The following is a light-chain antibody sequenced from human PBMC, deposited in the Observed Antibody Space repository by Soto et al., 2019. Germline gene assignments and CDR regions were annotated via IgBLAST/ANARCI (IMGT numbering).Light chain of an antibody. V-gene: IGKV3-20*01. J-gene: IGKJ5*01. Sequence: EIVLTQSPGTLSLSPGERATLSCRASQSVSRSYLAWYQQKPGQAPRLLIYGASSRATGIPDRFSGSGSGTDFTLPISRLEPEEFAVYYCQQYGSSPPLTFGQGTRLEIK. CDR3: QQYGSSPPLT. CDR2: GAS. CDR1: QSVSRSY.